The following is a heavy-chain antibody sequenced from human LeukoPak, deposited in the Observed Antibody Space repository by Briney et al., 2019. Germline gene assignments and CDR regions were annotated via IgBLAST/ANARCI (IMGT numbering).Heavy chain of an antibody. Sequence: ASVKVSCKASGYTFAAYYMHWVRKAPGQGLEWMGWINPNGGGTNYAQKFQGRVTMTRDTSISTAYMELSRLTSDDTAVYYCARGIGVTDSSGYDPGTDAFDIWGQGTMVTVSS. CDR2: INPNGGGT. CDR3: ARGIGVTDSSGYDPGTDAFDI. CDR1: GYTFAAYY. J-gene: IGHJ3*02. V-gene: IGHV1-2*02. D-gene: IGHD3-22*01.